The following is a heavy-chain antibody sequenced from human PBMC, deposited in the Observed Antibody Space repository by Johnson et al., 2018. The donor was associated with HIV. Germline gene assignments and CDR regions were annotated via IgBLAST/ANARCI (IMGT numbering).Heavy chain of an antibody. V-gene: IGHV3-30*18. CDR3: AKSLFSISWPYDAFDM. CDR1: GFSFSSFA. J-gene: IGHJ3*02. D-gene: IGHD2/OR15-2a*01. CDR2: ISYDGSNK. Sequence: QVQLVESGGGLVQPGRSLRLSCVASGFSFSSFAMHWVRQAPGKGLQWVAVISYDGSNKYYADSVKGRFTISRDNSKNTLYLQMNSLRAEDTAVYYCAKSLFSISWPYDAFDMWGQGTMVTVS.